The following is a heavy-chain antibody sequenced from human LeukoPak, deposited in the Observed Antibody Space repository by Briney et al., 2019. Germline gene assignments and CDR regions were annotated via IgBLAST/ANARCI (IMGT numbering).Heavy chain of an antibody. J-gene: IGHJ2*01. V-gene: IGHV4-61*02. CDR3: ARDRVPTFYWYFDL. D-gene: IGHD2/OR15-2a*01. CDR2: IYTSGST. CDR1: GGSISSGSYY. Sequence: KASQTLSLTCTVSGGSISSGSYYWSWIRQPAGKGLEWIGRIYTSGSTNYNPSLKSRVTISVDTSKNQFSLKPSSVTAADTAVYYCARDRVPTFYWYFDLWGRGTLVTVSS.